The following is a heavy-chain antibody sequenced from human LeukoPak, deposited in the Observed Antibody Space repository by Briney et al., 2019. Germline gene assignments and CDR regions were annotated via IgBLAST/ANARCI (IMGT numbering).Heavy chain of an antibody. J-gene: IGHJ5*02. CDR2: IYYTGAT. Sequence: SETLSLTCSVSGGSISSYYWSWIRQPPGKGLEWIGYIYYTGATYYNPSLKSRVTISVDTSKNQFSLKLSSVTAADTAVYYCARQERDWFDPWGQGTLVTVSS. CDR1: GGSISSYY. CDR3: ARQERDWFDP. V-gene: IGHV4-59*01.